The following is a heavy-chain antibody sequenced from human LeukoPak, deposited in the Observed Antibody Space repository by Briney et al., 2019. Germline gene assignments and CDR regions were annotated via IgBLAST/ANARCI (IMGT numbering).Heavy chain of an antibody. CDR3: ARRAGAYSHPYDY. D-gene: IGHD4/OR15-4a*01. CDR1: GFTFSSYW. CDR2: IYSDNT. Sequence: GGSLRLSCAASGFTFSSYWMHWVRRAPGKGLEWVSFIYSDNTHYSDSVKGRFTISRDNSKNTLYLQMNSLRAEDTAVYYCARRAGAYSHPYDYWGQGTLVTVSS. V-gene: IGHV3-53*01. J-gene: IGHJ4*02.